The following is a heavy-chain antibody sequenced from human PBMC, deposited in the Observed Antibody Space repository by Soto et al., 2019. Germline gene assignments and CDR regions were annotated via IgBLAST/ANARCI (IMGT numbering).Heavy chain of an antibody. J-gene: IGHJ3*02. V-gene: IGHV4-31*01. CDR2: IYYSGST. CDR3: ASELTEYSSPPWPDVAFDI. CDR1: GGSISSGGYY. D-gene: IGHD6-6*01. Sequence: QVQLQESGPGLVKPSQTLSLTCTVSGGSISSGGYYWSWIRQHPGKGLEWIGYIYYSGSTYYNPSLKSQVTISVDTSKNQFALKLSSVTAADTSVYYCASELTEYSSPPWPDVAFDIWGPGTMVPGSS.